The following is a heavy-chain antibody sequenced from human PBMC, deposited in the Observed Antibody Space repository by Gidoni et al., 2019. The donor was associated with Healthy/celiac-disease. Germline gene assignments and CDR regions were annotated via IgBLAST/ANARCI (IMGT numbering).Heavy chain of an antibody. CDR1: GGSFSGSY. V-gene: IGHV4-34*01. Sequence: QVQLQQWGAGLFKPSETLSLTCAAHGGSFSGSYWSWIRQPPGKGLEWIGEINHSGSTNYNPSLKGRVTISVDTSKNQFSLKLSSVTAADTAVYYCARLTYSSGWYFDYWGQGTLVTVSS. CDR3: ARLTYSSGWYFDY. J-gene: IGHJ4*02. CDR2: INHSGST. D-gene: IGHD6-19*01.